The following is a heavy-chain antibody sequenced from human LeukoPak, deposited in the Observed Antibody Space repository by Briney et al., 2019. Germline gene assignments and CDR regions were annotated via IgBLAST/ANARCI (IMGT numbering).Heavy chain of an antibody. CDR2: IIPIFGTA. J-gene: IGHJ6*02. V-gene: IGHV1-69*13. CDR3: AREVDTAMVTGYYYYGMDV. Sequence: SVKVSCKASGGTFSSYAISWVRQAPGQGLEWMGGIIPIFGTANYAQKFQGRVTITADESTSTVYMELSSLRSEDTAVYYCAREVDTAMVTGYYYYGMDVWGQGTTVTVSS. D-gene: IGHD5-18*01. CDR1: GGTFSSYA.